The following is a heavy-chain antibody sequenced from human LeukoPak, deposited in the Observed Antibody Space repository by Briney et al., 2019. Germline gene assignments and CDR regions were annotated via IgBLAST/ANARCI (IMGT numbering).Heavy chain of an antibody. V-gene: IGHV1-18*01. CDR2: ISAYNGNT. D-gene: IGHD3-22*01. Sequence: GASVKVSCKASGYTFTSYGISWVRQAPGQGLEWMGCISAYNGNTNYAQKLQGRVTMTTDTSTSTAYMELRSLRSDDTAVYYCARGHYYDSSGYYPYWGQGTLVTVSS. J-gene: IGHJ4*02. CDR1: GYTFTSYG. CDR3: ARGHYYDSSGYYPY.